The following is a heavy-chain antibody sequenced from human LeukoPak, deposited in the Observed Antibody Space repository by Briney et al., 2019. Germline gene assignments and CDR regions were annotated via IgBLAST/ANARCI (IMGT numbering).Heavy chain of an antibody. Sequence: GASVKVSCKASGYSFSGFFIHWVRQAPGQGLEWLGWISPNRDETNYAQKFKGRVTMTTDTSLKTSYMEMRSLRLDDTAVYFCARGSFLGTSSWFDPWGQGTLVTVSS. CDR3: ARGSFLGTSSWFDP. J-gene: IGHJ5*02. CDR2: ISPNRDET. CDR1: GYSFSGFF. D-gene: IGHD2-8*01. V-gene: IGHV1-2*02.